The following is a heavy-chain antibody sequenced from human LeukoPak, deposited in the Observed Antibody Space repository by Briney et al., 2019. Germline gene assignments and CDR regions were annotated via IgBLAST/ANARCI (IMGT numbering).Heavy chain of an antibody. Sequence: GGSLRLSCAASGFTFSSFGMHWVHQAPGQGLEWVAVISFDGSNQYYADSVKGRFTIYRDNFKNTVYLQMNSLRAEETAVYYCAKSHPPTVTTEEGEYLQHWGQGTLVTVSS. D-gene: IGHD4-17*01. J-gene: IGHJ1*01. CDR2: ISFDGSNQ. CDR1: GFTFSSFG. V-gene: IGHV3-30*18. CDR3: AKSHPPTVTTEEGEYLQH.